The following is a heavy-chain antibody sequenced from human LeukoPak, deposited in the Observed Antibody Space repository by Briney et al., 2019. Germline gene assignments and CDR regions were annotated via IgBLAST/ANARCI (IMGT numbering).Heavy chain of an antibody. CDR2: IRYDGSNK. D-gene: IGHD4-17*01. CDR3: AREHYGAFDY. J-gene: IGHJ4*02. CDR1: GFTFSSYG. Sequence: GGSLRLSCAASGFTFSSYGMHWVRQAPGKGLEWVAFIRYDGSNKYYADSVKGRFSISRDSSKNILNLQMNSLRAEDTAVYYCAREHYGAFDYWGQGTLVTVSS. V-gene: IGHV3-30*02.